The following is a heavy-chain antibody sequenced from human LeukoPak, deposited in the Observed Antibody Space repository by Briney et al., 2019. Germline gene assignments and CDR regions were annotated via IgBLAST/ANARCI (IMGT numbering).Heavy chain of an antibody. CDR3: AKIVVVPAAPRGLDI. Sequence: GGSLRLSCAASGFTFNTYAMSWVRQAPGKGLEYVSAISSDGDTTFYADSVKGRFTISRDNPRNTLYLQMSSLGPADTAVYYCAKIVVVPAAPRGLDIWGLGAMVAVSS. J-gene: IGHJ3*02. CDR2: ISSDGDTT. V-gene: IGHV3-64D*06. CDR1: GFTFNTYA. D-gene: IGHD2-2*01.